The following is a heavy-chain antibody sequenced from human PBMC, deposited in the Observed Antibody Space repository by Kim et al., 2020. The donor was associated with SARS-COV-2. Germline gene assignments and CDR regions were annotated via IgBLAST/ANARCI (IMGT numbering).Heavy chain of an antibody. J-gene: IGHJ4*02. CDR3: ARALEIGRITAIDH. Sequence: AQKCQGRVTMTRDTSTSTVYMELSSLRSEDTAVYYCARALEIGRITAIDHWGQGTLVTVSS. V-gene: IGHV1-46*01. D-gene: IGHD1-20*01.